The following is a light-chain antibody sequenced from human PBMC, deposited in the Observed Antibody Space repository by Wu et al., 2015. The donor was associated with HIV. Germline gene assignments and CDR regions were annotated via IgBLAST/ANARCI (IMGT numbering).Light chain of an antibody. CDR1: ESIDSS. V-gene: IGKV3-11*01. CDR2: DAS. J-gene: IGKJ1*01. Sequence: ETVLTQSPATLSLSLGERATLSCRASESIDSSLAWYQQKPGQAPRLLIYDASNRASGVPARFSGSASGTDFTLTINSLEPEDFAIYFCQQRANWLGTFGQGTRVELK. CDR3: QQRANWLGT.